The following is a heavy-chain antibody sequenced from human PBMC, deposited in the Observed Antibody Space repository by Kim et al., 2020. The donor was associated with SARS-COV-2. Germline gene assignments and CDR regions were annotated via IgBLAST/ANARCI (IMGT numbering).Heavy chain of an antibody. V-gene: IGHV3-23*03. CDR2: IYSGGSST. J-gene: IGHJ3*02. CDR3: AKARRQLDLAFDI. CDR1: GFTFSSYA. Sequence: GGSLRLSCAASGFTFSSYAMSWVRQAPGKGLEWVSVIYSGGSSTYYADSVKGRFTISRDNSKNTLYLQMNSLRAEDTAVYYCAKARRQLDLAFDIWGQGTMVTVSS. D-gene: IGHD6-13*01.